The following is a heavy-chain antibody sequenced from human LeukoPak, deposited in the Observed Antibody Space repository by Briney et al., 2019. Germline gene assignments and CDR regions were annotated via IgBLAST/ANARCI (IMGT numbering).Heavy chain of an antibody. V-gene: IGHV4-34*01. CDR1: GFTFSSYW. CDR3: ARHVKATMVRGVIITYFDY. J-gene: IGHJ4*02. Sequence: GSLRLSCAASGFTFSSYWMSWIRQPPGKGLEWIGEVNHSGSTNYNPSLKSRVTISVDTSKNQFSLKLSSVTAADTAVYYCARHVKATMVRGVIITYFDYWGQGTLVTVSS. D-gene: IGHD3-10*01. CDR2: VNHSGST.